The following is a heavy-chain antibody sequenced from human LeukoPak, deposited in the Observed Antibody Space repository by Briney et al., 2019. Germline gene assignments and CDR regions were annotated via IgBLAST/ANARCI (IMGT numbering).Heavy chain of an antibody. D-gene: IGHD6-19*01. V-gene: IGHV4-34*01. CDR3: ARGRKIAVAVSWFDP. Sequence: SETLSLTCAGNGGSFSGYYWSWIRQPPGKGLDWIGEINHSGGTNYNPSLKSRVTISVDTSKNQFSLKLSSVTAADTAVYYCARGRKIAVAVSWFDPWGQGTLVTVSS. CDR2: INHSGGT. J-gene: IGHJ5*02. CDR1: GGSFSGYY.